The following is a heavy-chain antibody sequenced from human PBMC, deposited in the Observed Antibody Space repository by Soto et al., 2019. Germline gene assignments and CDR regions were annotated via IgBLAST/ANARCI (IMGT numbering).Heavy chain of an antibody. Sequence: QVQLQESGPGLVKPSQTLSLTCTVSGGSISSGDYYWSWIRQPPGKGLEWIGYIYYSGSTYYNPSLKSRVTISVDTSKNQFSLKLSSVTAADTAVYYCARDNDYGDYTADGGDAFDIWGQGTMVTVSS. CDR3: ARDNDYGDYTADGGDAFDI. D-gene: IGHD4-17*01. J-gene: IGHJ3*02. CDR2: IYYSGST. V-gene: IGHV4-30-4*01. CDR1: GGSISSGDYY.